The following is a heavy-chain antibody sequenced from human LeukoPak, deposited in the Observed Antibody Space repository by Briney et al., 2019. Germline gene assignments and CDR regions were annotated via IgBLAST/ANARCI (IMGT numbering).Heavy chain of an antibody. Sequence: SVKVSCKASGGTFSSYAISWVRQAPEQGLEWMGGIIPIFGTANYAQKFQGRVTITTDESTSTAYMELSSLRSEDTAVYYCARDQKDWFDPWGQGTLVTVSS. J-gene: IGHJ5*02. CDR2: IIPIFGTA. V-gene: IGHV1-69*05. CDR3: ARDQKDWFDP. CDR1: GGTFSSYA.